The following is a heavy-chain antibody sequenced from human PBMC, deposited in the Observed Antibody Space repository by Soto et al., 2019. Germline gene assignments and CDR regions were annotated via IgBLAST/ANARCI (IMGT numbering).Heavy chain of an antibody. V-gene: IGHV1-69*12. CDR2: IIPIFGTA. J-gene: IGHJ6*02. CDR3: ATNADTKYYYCLDV. CDR1: GGTFSSYA. Sequence: QVQLVQSGAAVKKPGSSVKVSCKASGGTFSSYAISWVRQAPGQGLEWMGGIIPIFGTANYAEKFQGRVTITVDESTRTACMELRSLRYENTAVYYCATNADTKYYYCLDVGGQGTTATVSS.